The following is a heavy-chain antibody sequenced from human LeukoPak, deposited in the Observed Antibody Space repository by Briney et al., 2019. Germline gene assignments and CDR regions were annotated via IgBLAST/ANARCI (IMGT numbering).Heavy chain of an antibody. CDR3: ARFDTVTQFDY. CDR2: ISSSSSTI. V-gene: IGHV3-48*01. Sequence: AGTLRLSCAASGFTFSSYSMNWVRQAPGKGLERVSYISSSSSTISYSDSVKGRFTISRDNAKNSLYPQMNSLRAEDTAVYYCARFDTVTQFDYWGQGTLVTVSS. J-gene: IGHJ4*02. CDR1: GFTFSSYS. D-gene: IGHD4-17*01.